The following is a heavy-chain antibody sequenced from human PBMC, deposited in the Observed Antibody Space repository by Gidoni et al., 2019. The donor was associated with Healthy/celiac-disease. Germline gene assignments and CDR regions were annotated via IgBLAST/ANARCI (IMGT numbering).Heavy chain of an antibody. CDR1: GFTFRSYA. CDR3: AKGYCSSTSCPWGWFDP. CDR2: ISGSGGST. V-gene: IGHV3-23*01. J-gene: IGHJ5*02. Sequence: EVQLLESGGGLVQPGGSLRLSCAASGFTFRSYAMSWVRQAPGKGLEWVSGISGSGGSTYYADSVKGRFTISRDNSKNTLYLQMNSLRAEDTAVYYCAKGYCSSTSCPWGWFDPWGQGTLVTVSS. D-gene: IGHD2-2*01.